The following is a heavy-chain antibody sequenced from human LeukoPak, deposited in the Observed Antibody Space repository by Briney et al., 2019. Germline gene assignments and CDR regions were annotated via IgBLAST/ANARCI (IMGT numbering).Heavy chain of an antibody. J-gene: IGHJ4*02. CDR1: GFTFDDYA. Sequence: PGGSLRLSCAASGFTFDDYAMYWVRQAPGKGLEWVSGISWNSGSIGYADSVKGRFTISRDNAKNSLYLQMNNLRAEDTALYYCAKVHGYSYGYFDYWGQGTLVTVSS. CDR3: AKVHGYSYGYFDY. V-gene: IGHV3-9*01. D-gene: IGHD5-18*01. CDR2: ISWNSGSI.